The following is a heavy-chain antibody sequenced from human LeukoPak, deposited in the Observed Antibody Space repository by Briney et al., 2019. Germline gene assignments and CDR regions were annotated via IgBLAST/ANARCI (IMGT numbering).Heavy chain of an antibody. CDR2: INSDGSST. CDR3: ARGLWDFWSGNCFDY. Sequence: GGSLRLSCAASGFTFSSYWMHWVRQAPGKGLVWVSRINSDGSSTSYADSVKGRFTISRDNAKNTLYLQMNSLRAEDTAVYYCARGLWDFWSGNCFDYWGQGTLVTVSS. D-gene: IGHD3-3*01. J-gene: IGHJ4*02. CDR1: GFTFSSYW. V-gene: IGHV3-74*01.